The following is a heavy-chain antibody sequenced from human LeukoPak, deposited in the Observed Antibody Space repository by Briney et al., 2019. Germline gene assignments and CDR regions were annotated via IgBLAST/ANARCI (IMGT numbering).Heavy chain of an antibody. CDR3: ARENPILTSTPFDY. CDR2: ISSSSSYI. J-gene: IGHJ4*02. V-gene: IGHV3-21*01. CDR1: GFTFSSYN. Sequence: GGSLRLSCAASGFTFSSYNMNWVRQAPGKGLEWVSSISSSSSYIYYADSVKGRFTISRDNAKNSLYLQMHSLRAEDTAVYYCARENPILTSTPFDYWGQGTLVTVSS.